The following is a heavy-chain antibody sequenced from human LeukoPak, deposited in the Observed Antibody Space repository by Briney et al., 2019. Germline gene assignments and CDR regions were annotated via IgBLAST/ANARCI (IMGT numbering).Heavy chain of an antibody. CDR2: INPSGGGT. J-gene: IGHJ1*01. V-gene: IGHV1-46*01. CDR3: ARSYYEILTGYPSSAEYFQH. D-gene: IGHD3-9*01. CDR1: GYTFTSYY. Sequence: LGASVKVSCKASGYTFTSYYVHWVRQAPGQGLEWMGIINPSGGGTRYAQKFQGRVTMTTDTSTSTAYMELRSLRSDDTAVYYCARSYYEILTGYPSSAEYFQHWGQGTLVTVSS.